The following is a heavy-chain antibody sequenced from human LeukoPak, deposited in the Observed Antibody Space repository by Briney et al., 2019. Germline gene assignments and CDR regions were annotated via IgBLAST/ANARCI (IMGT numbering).Heavy chain of an antibody. CDR2: INHSGST. V-gene: IGHV4-34*01. Sequence: SETLSLTCAVYGGSFSGYYWSWIRQPPGKGLEWIGEINHSGSTNYNPSLKSRVTISVDTSKNQFSLKLSAVTAPDTPVYYCALGIAARPPPDYWGQGTLVTVSS. CDR1: GGSFSGYY. CDR3: ALGIAARPPPDY. D-gene: IGHD6-6*01. J-gene: IGHJ4*02.